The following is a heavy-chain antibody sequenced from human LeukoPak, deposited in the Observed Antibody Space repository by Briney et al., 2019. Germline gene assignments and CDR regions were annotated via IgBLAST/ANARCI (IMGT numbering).Heavy chain of an antibody. CDR2: IYYSGST. CDR1: GVSISSYY. J-gene: IGHJ6*02. D-gene: IGHD3-22*01. CDR3: ARVHYYYRSWSYYGMDV. Sequence: SETLSLTCTVSGVSISSYYWSWIRQPPGKGLEWVGYIYYSGSTNYNPSLKSRVTISVDTSKKQFSLKLSSVTAADTAVYYCARVHYYYRSWSYYGMDVGGQGATVSLSS. V-gene: IGHV4-59*01.